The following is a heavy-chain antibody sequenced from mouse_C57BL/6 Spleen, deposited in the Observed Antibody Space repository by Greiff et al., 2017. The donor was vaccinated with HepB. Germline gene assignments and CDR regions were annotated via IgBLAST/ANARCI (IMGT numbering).Heavy chain of an antibody. CDR1: GYTFTDYY. CDR3: ARGGYYDLYYAMDY. Sequence: EVQLQQSGPELVKPGASVKISCKASGYTFTDYYMNWVKQSHGKSLEWIGDINPNNGGTSYNQKFKGKATLTVDKSSSTAYMELRSLTSEDSAVYYCARGGYYDLYYAMDYWGQGTSVTVSS. J-gene: IGHJ4*01. CDR2: INPNNGGT. D-gene: IGHD2-4*01. V-gene: IGHV1-26*01.